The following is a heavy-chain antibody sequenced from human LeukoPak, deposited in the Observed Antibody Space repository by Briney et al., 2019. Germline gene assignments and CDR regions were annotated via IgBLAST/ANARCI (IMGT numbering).Heavy chain of an antibody. CDR2: ISSDGSNK. J-gene: IGHJ4*02. CDR1: GFTFSSYT. D-gene: IGHD6-19*01. V-gene: IGHV3-30-3*01. CDR3: ARGEYSSGWYYFDY. Sequence: GRSLRLSCAASGFTFSSYTMQWVRQAPGEGLEWVAFISSDGSNKYYADSVKGRFTISRDNSKNTLYVQMNSLRAEDTAVYYCARGEYSSGWYYFDYWGQGTLVTVSS.